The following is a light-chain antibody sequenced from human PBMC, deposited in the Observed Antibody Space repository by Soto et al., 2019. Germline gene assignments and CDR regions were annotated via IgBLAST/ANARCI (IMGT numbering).Light chain of an antibody. CDR2: AAS. V-gene: IGKV1-6*01. CDR3: LQLYNFSWT. J-gene: IGKJ1*01. CDR1: QDIRSY. Sequence: IQMTQSPSSLSASVGDRVTITCHATQDIRSYLSWYQQKPGKAPRLLIFAASNLQSGVPSRFSGSGSGTDFTLTISRLQPEDFATYYCLQLYNFSWTFGQGTKVDIK.